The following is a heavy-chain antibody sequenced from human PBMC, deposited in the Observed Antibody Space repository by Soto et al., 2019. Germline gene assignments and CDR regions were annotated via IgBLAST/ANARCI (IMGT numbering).Heavy chain of an antibody. CDR3: DRDKGLVVNAHNCLDP. Sequence: PSETLSLTCTVSGGSITDYSWVWIRQPAGKGLEWIGRIFSSGSTNYNPSLKGRITMSLDTSKNQFSLKLNSATATDTAVYFCDRDKGLVVNAHNCLDPWGQGILVTVSS. CDR2: IFSSGST. D-gene: IGHD2-8*02. V-gene: IGHV4-4*07. J-gene: IGHJ5*02. CDR1: GGSITDYS.